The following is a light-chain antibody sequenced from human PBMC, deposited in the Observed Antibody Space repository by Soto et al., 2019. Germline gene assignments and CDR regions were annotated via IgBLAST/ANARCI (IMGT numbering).Light chain of an antibody. Sequence: EIVMTQSPATLSVSPGERATLSCRASQRVSTNLAWYQQKPGQAPRLLIYGASTRATGIPGRFSGSGAETEFTLTISNLQSEDFAVYYCQQYSDWPPTCTFGQGTKLEIK. J-gene: IGKJ2*02. CDR1: QRVSTN. CDR2: GAS. V-gene: IGKV3-15*01. CDR3: QQYSDWPPTCT.